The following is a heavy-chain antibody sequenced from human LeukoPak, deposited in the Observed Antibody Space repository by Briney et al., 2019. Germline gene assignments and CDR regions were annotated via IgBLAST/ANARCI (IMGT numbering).Heavy chain of an antibody. CDR2: INTDGTST. CDR1: GFSLSSYW. J-gene: IGHJ4*02. D-gene: IGHD3-10*01. Sequence: GGSLRLSCAASGFSLSSYWTHWVRQAPGKGLVWVSRINTDGTSTSYADSVKGRFTISRDNAKNTLYLQMNSLRAEDKAVYFCASDRVRYYWGQGTLVTVSS. V-gene: IGHV3-74*01. CDR3: ASDRVRYY.